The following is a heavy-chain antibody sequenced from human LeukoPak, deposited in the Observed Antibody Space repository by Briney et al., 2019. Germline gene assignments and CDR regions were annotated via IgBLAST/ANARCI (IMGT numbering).Heavy chain of an antibody. D-gene: IGHD2-15*01. V-gene: IGHV3-48*04. Sequence: GGSLRLSCAASGFTFSSYSLNWVRQAPGKGLEWVSFISSSSITIYYADSVKGRFTISRDNAEKSLYLQMNGLRAEDTAVYYCARDRGGSYSAIDYWGQGTLVTVSS. CDR1: GFTFSSYS. J-gene: IGHJ4*02. CDR2: ISSSSITI. CDR3: ARDRGGSYSAIDY.